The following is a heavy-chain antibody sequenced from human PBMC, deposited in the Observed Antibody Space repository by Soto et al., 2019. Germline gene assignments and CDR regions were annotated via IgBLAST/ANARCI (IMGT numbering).Heavy chain of an antibody. CDR3: ASRKKTSDAFDF. J-gene: IGHJ3*01. V-gene: IGHV5-51*01. D-gene: IGHD1-1*01. CDR2: VYAENSDI. CDR1: GDIFINYW. Sequence: GESLKISCEAFGDIFINYWIGWVRQMSGKGPEWMGFVYAENSDIRYNPAFQGQVTISVDKSINAAYLQWSNLKASDTAIYYCASRKKTSDAFDFWGQGTRVTVSS.